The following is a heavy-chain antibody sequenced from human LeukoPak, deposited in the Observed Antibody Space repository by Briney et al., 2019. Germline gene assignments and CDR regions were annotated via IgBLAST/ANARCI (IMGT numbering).Heavy chain of an antibody. CDR2: IYYSGST. Sequence: NTSETLSLTCTVSGGSISSGGYYWSWIRQHPGKGLEWIGYIYYSGSTYYNPSLKSRVTISVDTSKNQFSLKLSSVTAADTAVYYCAKGGYYSIPDYWYFDLWGRGTLVTVSS. CDR3: AKGGYYSIPDYWYFDL. V-gene: IGHV4-31*03. J-gene: IGHJ2*01. CDR1: GGSISSGGYY. D-gene: IGHD3-22*01.